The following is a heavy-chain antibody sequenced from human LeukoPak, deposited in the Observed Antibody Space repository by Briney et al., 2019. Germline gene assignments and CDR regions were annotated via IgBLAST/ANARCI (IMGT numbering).Heavy chain of an antibody. CDR3: ARGDYYDSDWFDP. Sequence: KSGGSLRLSCAASGFTFSSYSMNWVRQAPGKGLEWVSSISSSSRYIYYADSVKGRFTISRDNAKNSLYLQMNSLRAEDTAVYYCARGDYYDSDWFDPWGQGTLVTVSS. J-gene: IGHJ5*02. V-gene: IGHV3-21*01. CDR1: GFTFSSYS. CDR2: ISSSSRYI. D-gene: IGHD3-10*01.